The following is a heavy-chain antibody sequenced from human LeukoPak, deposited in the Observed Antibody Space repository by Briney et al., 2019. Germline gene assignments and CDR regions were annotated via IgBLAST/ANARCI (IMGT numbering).Heavy chain of an antibody. Sequence: SGGSLRLSCAASGFAFSSQAMGWVRQAPGKGLEWVSAIGDSGDPTYYADSVKGRFTISRDNSKNTLYLQMNSLRAEDTALYYCAKDARRSSGWYFFDHWGQGTLVTVSS. J-gene: IGHJ4*02. V-gene: IGHV3-23*01. CDR2: IGDSGDPT. CDR1: GFAFSSQA. CDR3: AKDARRSSGWYFFDH. D-gene: IGHD6-19*01.